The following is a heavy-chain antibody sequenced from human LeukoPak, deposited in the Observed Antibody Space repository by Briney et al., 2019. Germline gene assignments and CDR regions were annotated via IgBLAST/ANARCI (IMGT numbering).Heavy chain of an antibody. CDR1: GYFISSGHY. Sequence: SETLSLTCTVSGYFISSGHYWGWVRQVPGKGLEWIGSFYHTGTTYYNPSLKRRVTTSVDKSKNQFSLKLSSVTAADTAVYYCASHDILTGLIIWGQGTMVIISS. CDR3: ASHDILTGLII. J-gene: IGHJ3*02. CDR2: FYHTGTT. D-gene: IGHD3-9*01. V-gene: IGHV4-38-2*02.